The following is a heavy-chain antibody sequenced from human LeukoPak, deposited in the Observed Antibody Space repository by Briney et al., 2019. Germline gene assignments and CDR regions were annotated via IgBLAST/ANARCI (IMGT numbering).Heavy chain of an antibody. CDR3: AKDVTKTYYGSAMDV. CDR1: GFTFSSYS. V-gene: IGHV3-21*01. D-gene: IGHD3-10*01. J-gene: IGHJ6*03. Sequence: GGSLRLSCAASGFTFSSYSMNWVRQAPRKGLEWVSSISSSSSYIYYADSVKGRFTISRDNSKNTLHLQLNSLRVEDTAVYYCAKDVTKTYYGSAMDVWGKGTTVTISS. CDR2: ISSSSSYI.